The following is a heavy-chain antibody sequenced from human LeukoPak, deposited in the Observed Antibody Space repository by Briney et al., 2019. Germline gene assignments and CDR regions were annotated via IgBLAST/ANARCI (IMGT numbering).Heavy chain of an antibody. D-gene: IGHD1-7*01. CDR3: AKDRRTYYYYYMDA. CDR2: ISGDGGST. J-gene: IGHJ6*03. Sequence: PGGSLRLSCAASGFTFDDYAMHWVRQAPGKGLEWVSLISGDGGSTYYADSVRGRFTISRDNSKNSLYLQMTSLRTEDTALYYCAKDRRTYYYYYMDAWGKGTTVTVSS. V-gene: IGHV3-43*02. CDR1: GFTFDDYA.